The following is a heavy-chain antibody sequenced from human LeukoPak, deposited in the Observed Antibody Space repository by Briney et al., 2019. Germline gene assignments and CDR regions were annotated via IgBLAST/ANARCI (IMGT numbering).Heavy chain of an antibody. Sequence: GGSLRLSCAASGFTFDDYAMHWVRQAPGKGLEWVSGISWSSGSIGYADSVKGRFTISRDNAKNSLYLQMNNLRAEDTAVYYCARDPYSGHYGNDYYYYMDVWGKGTTVTISS. CDR2: ISWSSGSI. V-gene: IGHV3-9*01. CDR3: ARDPYSGHYGNDYYYYMDV. CDR1: GFTFDDYA. D-gene: IGHD5-12*01. J-gene: IGHJ6*03.